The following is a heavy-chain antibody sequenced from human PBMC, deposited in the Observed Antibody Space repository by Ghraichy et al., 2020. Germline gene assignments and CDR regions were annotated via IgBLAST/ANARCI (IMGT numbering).Heavy chain of an antibody. CDR3: ARAEYGTLFNY. V-gene: IGHV6-1*01. J-gene: IGHJ4*02. D-gene: IGHD6-6*01. CDR1: GDSVSSNIVT. Sequence: SQTLSLTCAISGDSVSSNIVTWNWIRQSPSRGLEWLGRTYYRSSWSFNYAVSVKSRIIISPDTSKNQFSLQLNSVTPEDTAVYFCARAEYGTLFNYWGQGTLVTVSS. CDR2: TYYRSSWSF.